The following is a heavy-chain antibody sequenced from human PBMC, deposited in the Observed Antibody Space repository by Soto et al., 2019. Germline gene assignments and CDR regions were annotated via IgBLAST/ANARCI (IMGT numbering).Heavy chain of an antibody. J-gene: IGHJ5*02. D-gene: IGHD3-3*01. CDR3: ARAPHVRITIFGVVSWFAP. CDR2: IIPILGIA. CDR1: GGTFSSYT. V-gene: IGHV1-69*02. Sequence: AASVKGSCKAAGGTFSSYTISWVRQAPGEGLEWMGRIIPILGIANYAQKFQGRVTITADKSTSTAYMELSSLRSEDTAVYYCARAPHVRITIFGVVSWFAPWGQGTLVTVSS.